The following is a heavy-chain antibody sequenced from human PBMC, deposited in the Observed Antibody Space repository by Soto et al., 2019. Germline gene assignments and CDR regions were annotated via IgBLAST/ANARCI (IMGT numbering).Heavy chain of an antibody. CDR3: ANGREDYGDDY. Sequence: QVQLVESGGGVVQPGRSLRLSCAASGFTFSSYGMHWVRQAPGKGLEWVAVISYDGSNKYYADSVKGRFTISRDNSKNTLYLQMNSLRAEDTAVYYCANGREDYGDDYWGQGTLVTVSS. J-gene: IGHJ4*02. D-gene: IGHD4-17*01. V-gene: IGHV3-30*18. CDR2: ISYDGSNK. CDR1: GFTFSSYG.